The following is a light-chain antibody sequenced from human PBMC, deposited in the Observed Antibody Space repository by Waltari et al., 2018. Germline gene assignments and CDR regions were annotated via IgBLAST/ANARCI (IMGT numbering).Light chain of an antibody. Sequence: DIVLTQSPGTLSLSPGERATLSCRASQSFSSRYLAWYQQKPGQAPRLLNYGASSRATGIPDRFSGSGSGTEFTLNISRLGPEDFAVYYCQQYGSSPRTFGQGTKLEIK. CDR1: QSFSSRY. CDR3: QQYGSSPRT. CDR2: GAS. V-gene: IGKV3-20*01. J-gene: IGKJ2*01.